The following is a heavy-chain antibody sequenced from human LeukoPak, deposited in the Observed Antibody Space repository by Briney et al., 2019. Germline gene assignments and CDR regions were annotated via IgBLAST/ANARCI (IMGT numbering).Heavy chain of an antibody. CDR2: IYYYSGST. V-gene: IGHV4-39*01. Sequence: SETLSLTCSVSGDSIRSRSYYWAWIRQPPGKGLDWIGSIYYYSGSTHYNPTLKSRVAISVDASKNQLSLKLTSVTAADTAFYYCASHLLDGSSWSFHGNWGQGTLVTVSS. D-gene: IGHD6-13*01. J-gene: IGHJ4*02. CDR1: GDSIRSRSYY. CDR3: ASHLLDGSSWSFHGN.